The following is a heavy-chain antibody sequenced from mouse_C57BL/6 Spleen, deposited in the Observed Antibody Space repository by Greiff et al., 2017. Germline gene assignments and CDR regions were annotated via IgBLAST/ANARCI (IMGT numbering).Heavy chain of an antibody. CDR1: GYSITSGYY. V-gene: IGHV3-6*01. D-gene: IGHD2-1*01. J-gene: IGHJ4*01. CDR2: ISYDGSN. CDR3: AREDGNFAMDY. Sequence: EVKLMESGPGLVKPSQSLSLTCSVTGYSITSGYYWNWIRQFPGNKLEWMGYISYDGSNNYKPSLKNRISITRDPSKNQFFLKLNSVTTEDTATYYGAREDGNFAMDYWGQGTSVTVSS.